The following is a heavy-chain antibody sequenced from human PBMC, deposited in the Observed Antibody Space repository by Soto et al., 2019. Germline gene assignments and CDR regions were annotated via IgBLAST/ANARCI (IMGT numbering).Heavy chain of an antibody. Sequence: QVQLVQSGAEVKKPGSSVKVSCKASGGTFRNHGISWLRQAPGQGLEWIGGFTPKFGTANYAPKFQGRVSRTADESKTTAAVALSNLRPEDTAVYFCARGVVSGFEFWYFDLWGRGTLITVSS. CDR1: GGTFRNHG. J-gene: IGHJ2*01. D-gene: IGHD5-12*01. V-gene: IGHV1-69*01. CDR2: FTPKFGTA. CDR3: ARGVVSGFEFWYFDL.